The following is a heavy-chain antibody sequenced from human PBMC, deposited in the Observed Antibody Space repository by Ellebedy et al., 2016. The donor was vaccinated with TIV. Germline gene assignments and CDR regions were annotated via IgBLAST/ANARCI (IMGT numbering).Heavy chain of an antibody. V-gene: IGHV3-23*01. J-gene: IGHJ4*02. CDR1: GFTFGCCA. CDR3: AKLSGVLSWYADY. D-gene: IGHD6-13*01. CDR2: ISNGGDTT. Sequence: GESLKISCAASGFTFGCCAMGSVRQAPGKGLEWVSVISNGGDTTYADSVKGRFTISRDNSKRTLYLQMNSLRADDTAIYYCAKLSGVLSWYADYWGLGARVTVSS.